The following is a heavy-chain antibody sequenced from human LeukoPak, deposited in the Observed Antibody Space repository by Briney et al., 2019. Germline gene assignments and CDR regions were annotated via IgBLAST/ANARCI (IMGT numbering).Heavy chain of an antibody. J-gene: IGHJ3*02. D-gene: IGHD4-17*01. Sequence: GGSLRLSCAASGFTFSSYAMSWVRQAPGKGLEWVSAISGSGGSTYYADSVKGRFTISRDNSKNTLYLQMNSLRAEDTAVYYFAKDGRLRSGAFDIWGQGTMVTVSS. CDR1: GFTFSSYA. CDR2: ISGSGGST. V-gene: IGHV3-23*01. CDR3: AKDGRLRSGAFDI.